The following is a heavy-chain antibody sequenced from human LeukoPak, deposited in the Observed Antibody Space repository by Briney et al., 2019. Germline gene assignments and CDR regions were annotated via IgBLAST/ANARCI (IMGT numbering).Heavy chain of an antibody. J-gene: IGHJ4*02. Sequence: GGSLRLSCAASGFTFSAYHINWVRQASGKGLEWLSYISSTGTTIYYADSVKGRFAISRDNARSSLYLQMNSLRDEDTAVYYCARVWQDYSGVDYWGQGTLVTVSS. CDR1: GFTFSAYH. CDR2: ISSTGTTI. D-gene: IGHD2-21*01. V-gene: IGHV3-48*02. CDR3: ARVWQDYSGVDY.